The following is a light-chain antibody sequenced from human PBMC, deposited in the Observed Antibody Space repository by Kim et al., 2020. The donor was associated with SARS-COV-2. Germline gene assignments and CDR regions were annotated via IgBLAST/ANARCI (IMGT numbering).Light chain of an antibody. CDR1: QSVNNN. Sequence: EIVLTQSPATLSVSPGERATLSCGASQSVNNNLAWYQQKPGQAPRLLIYGASTRATDIPDRFSGSGSGTEFTLIISNLYSEDIAVYYCQQYDNWPPYTFGQGTKLEI. CDR3: QQYDNWPPYT. CDR2: GAS. V-gene: IGKV3-15*01. J-gene: IGKJ2*01.